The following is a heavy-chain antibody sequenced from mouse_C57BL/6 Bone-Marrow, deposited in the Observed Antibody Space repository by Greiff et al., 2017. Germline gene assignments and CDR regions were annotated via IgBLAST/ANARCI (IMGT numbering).Heavy chain of an antibody. Sequence: QVQLKQSGAELVKPGASVKISCKASGYAFSSYWLNWVKQRPGKGLEWIGQLYPGDGDNNSNGKFKGKATLTADKSSSTAYMQLSSLTSEDSAVYFCARDWNCFDYGGQGTTLTVST. J-gene: IGHJ2*01. V-gene: IGHV1-80*01. CDR3: ARDWNCFDY. D-gene: IGHD4-1*01. CDR2: LYPGDGDN. CDR1: GYAFSSYW.